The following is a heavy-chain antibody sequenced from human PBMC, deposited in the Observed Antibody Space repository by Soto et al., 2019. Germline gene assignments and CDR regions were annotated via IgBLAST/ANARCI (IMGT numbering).Heavy chain of an antibody. D-gene: IGHD1-1*01. CDR2: IIPIFGTA. CDR1: GGTFNRYT. V-gene: IGHV1-69*01. Sequence: VQLVQSGAEVKKPGSSVKLSCKASGGTFNRYTISWVRQAPGQGLEWMGGIIPIFGTANYAQKFQGRVAIIADESTSAAYMELRSLISEDTAVYYCALWGFRDGNNSKYNYSGMDVWGQVTTVTVSS. J-gene: IGHJ6*02. CDR3: ALWGFRDGNNSKYNYSGMDV.